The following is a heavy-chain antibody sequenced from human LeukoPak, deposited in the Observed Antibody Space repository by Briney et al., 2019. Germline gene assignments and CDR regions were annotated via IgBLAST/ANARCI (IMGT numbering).Heavy chain of an antibody. CDR2: ISSSSSYI. V-gene: IGHV3-21*01. CDR1: RFTFSSYS. J-gene: IGHJ4*02. Sequence: KPGGSLRLSCAASRFTFSSYSMNWVPQAPGKGLEWVSSISSSSSYIYHADSVKGRFTISRDNANNSLYLQMNSLRAEDTAVYCCARDLTGYWGQGTLVTVSS. D-gene: IGHD3-10*01. CDR3: ARDLTGY.